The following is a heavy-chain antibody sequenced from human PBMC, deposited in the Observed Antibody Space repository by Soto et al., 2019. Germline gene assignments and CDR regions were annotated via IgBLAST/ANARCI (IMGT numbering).Heavy chain of an antibody. CDR2: ISSSGSTI. J-gene: IGHJ6*02. Sequence: GGSLRLSCAASGFTFSDYYMSWIRQAPGKGLEWVSYISSSGSTIYYADSVKGRFTISRDNAKNPLYLQMNSLRAEDTAVYYCARHLRRDYYGSGGYPPYYYGMDVWGQGTTVTVSS. D-gene: IGHD3-10*01. V-gene: IGHV3-11*01. CDR1: GFTFSDYY. CDR3: ARHLRRDYYGSGGYPPYYYGMDV.